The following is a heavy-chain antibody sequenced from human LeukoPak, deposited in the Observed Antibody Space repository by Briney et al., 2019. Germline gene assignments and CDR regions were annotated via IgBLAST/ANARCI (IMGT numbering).Heavy chain of an antibody. J-gene: IGHJ4*02. CDR3: ARDNPLRMATIQENFDY. Sequence: GGSLRLSCAASGFTFSSYWMHWVRQAPGKGLVWVSRINSDGSSTSYADSVKGRFTISRDNAKNTLYLQMNSLRAEDTAVYYCARDNPLRMATIQENFDYWGQGTLVTVSS. CDR1: GFTFSSYW. CDR2: INSDGSST. V-gene: IGHV3-74*01. D-gene: IGHD5-24*01.